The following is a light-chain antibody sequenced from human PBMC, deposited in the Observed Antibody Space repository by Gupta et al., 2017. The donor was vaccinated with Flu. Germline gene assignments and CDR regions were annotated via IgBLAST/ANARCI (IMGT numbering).Light chain of an antibody. V-gene: IGLV1-40*01. CDR1: PSNIGAGYD. CDR3: QSYDNSLSGSKV. Sequence: QFVLTQPPSVSGAPGQRATISCTGSPSNIGAGYDVHWYQQVPGRAPKRLIFGNNNRPSGVADRFAGSKPGTSASLAIAGLQAEDEADYYCQSYDNSLSGSKVFGGGTKLTVL. CDR2: GNN. J-gene: IGLJ3*02.